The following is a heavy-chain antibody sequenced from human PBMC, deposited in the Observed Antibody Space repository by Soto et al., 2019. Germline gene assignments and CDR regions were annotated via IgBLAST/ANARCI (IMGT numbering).Heavy chain of an antibody. V-gene: IGHV4-31*03. D-gene: IGHD6-19*01. CDR2: IYYSGST. Sequence: QVQLQESGPGLVKPSQTLSLTCTVSGGSISSGGYYWSWIRQHPGKGLEWIGYIYYSGSTYYNPSLKRRVTISVDTSKNQFSLKLSSVTAADTAVYYCARAGLPPRWLGYYFDYWGQGTLVTVSS. CDR1: GGSISSGGYY. J-gene: IGHJ4*02. CDR3: ARAGLPPRWLGYYFDY.